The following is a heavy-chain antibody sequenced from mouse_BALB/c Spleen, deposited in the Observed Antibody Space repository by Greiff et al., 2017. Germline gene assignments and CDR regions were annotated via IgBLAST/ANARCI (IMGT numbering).Heavy chain of an antibody. V-gene: IGHV1-80*01. CDR2: IYPGDGDT. CDR1: GYAFSSYW. CDR3: AREITTVVVDY. D-gene: IGHD1-1*01. Sequence: VHLVESGAELVRPGSSVKISCKASGYAFSSYWMNWVKQRPGQGLEWIGQIYPGDGDTNYNGKFKGKATLTADKSSSTAYMQLSSLTSEDSAVYFCAREITTVVVDYWGQGTTLTVSS. J-gene: IGHJ2*01.